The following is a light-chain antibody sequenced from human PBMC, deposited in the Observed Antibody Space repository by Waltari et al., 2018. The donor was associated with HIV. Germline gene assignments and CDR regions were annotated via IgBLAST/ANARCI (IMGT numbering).Light chain of an antibody. Sequence: QSALTQPASVSGSPGQSITISCTGTSSDVGSYNLVSWYQQHPGKAPKVMIYEGSKRPSGVSNRVSGSKSGNTASLTISGLQAEDDADYYCCSYTGSSTRRPYVFGTGTKVTVL. CDR1: SSDVGSYNL. J-gene: IGLJ1*01. V-gene: IGLV2-23*01. CDR3: CSYTGSSTRRPYV. CDR2: EGS.